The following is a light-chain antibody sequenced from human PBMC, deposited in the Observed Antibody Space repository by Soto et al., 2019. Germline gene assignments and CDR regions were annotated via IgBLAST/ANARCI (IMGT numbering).Light chain of an antibody. CDR2: DAS. V-gene: IGKV3-20*01. CDR3: QQYGSSPRA. Sequence: EIVLTQSPGTLSLSPGERATLSCRASQNVSSSYLAWYQQKPGQAPWLLIYDASSSATGIPDRFSGSGSGTDFTLTISRLEPEDFAVYYCQQYGSSPRAFGQGTKVEIK. J-gene: IGKJ1*01. CDR1: QNVSSSY.